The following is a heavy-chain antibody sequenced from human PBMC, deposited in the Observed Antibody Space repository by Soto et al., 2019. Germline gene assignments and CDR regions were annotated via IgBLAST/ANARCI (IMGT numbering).Heavy chain of an antibody. CDR2: INHRGST. J-gene: IGHJ6*02. CDR1: GGSFSTYY. V-gene: IGHV4-34*01. Sequence: SETLSLTCAVYGGSFSTYYRSWIRQPPGKGLEWIGEINHRGSTNSNPSLKSRVTISVDTSKNQFSLKLSSVTAADTAVYYCARGVKMAATFSYYYAMDVWGQGTTVTVSS. CDR3: ARGVKMAATFSYYYAMDV. D-gene: IGHD6-19*01.